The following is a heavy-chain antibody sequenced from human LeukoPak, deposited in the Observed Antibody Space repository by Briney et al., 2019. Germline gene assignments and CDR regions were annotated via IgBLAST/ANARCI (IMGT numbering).Heavy chain of an antibody. J-gene: IGHJ5*02. Sequence: PSGTLSLTCAVSGGSISSSNWWSWVRQPPGKGLEWIGEIYHSGCTNYNPSLRSRVTISVDKSKSQFSLKLSSVTAADTAVYYCARDFRRESRIMITFGGVIVSPGWFDPWGQGTLVTVSS. D-gene: IGHD3-16*02. CDR2: IYHSGCT. CDR3: ARDFRRESRIMITFGGVIVSPGWFDP. CDR1: GGSISSSNW. V-gene: IGHV4-4*02.